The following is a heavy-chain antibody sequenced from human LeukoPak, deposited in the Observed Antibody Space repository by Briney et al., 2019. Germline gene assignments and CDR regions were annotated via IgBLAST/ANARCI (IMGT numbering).Heavy chain of an antibody. V-gene: IGHV1-8*03. CDR1: GYTFTSYD. CDR3: ARRNYHSDGSDFDY. CDR2: MNPNSGNT. D-gene: IGHD3-10*01. J-gene: IGHJ4*02. Sequence: ASVKVSCKASGYTFTSYDINWVRQATGQGLEWMGWMNPNSGNTGYAQKFQGRVTITRNTSISTAYMELSSLRSEDTAVYYCARRNYHSDGSDFDYWGQGTLVTVSS.